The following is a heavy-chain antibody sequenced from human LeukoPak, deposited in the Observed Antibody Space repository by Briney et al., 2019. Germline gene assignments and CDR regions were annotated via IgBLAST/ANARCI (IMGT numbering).Heavy chain of an antibody. D-gene: IGHD6-6*01. CDR1: GGSISSYY. V-gene: IGHV4-59*01. Sequence: SETLSLTCTVSGGSISSYYWSWIRQPPGKGLEWIGYIYYSGSTNYNPSLKSRVTISVDTSKNQFSLKLSSVTAADTAVYYCVREGSIAKNWFDPWGQGTLVTVSS. J-gene: IGHJ5*02. CDR2: IYYSGST. CDR3: VREGSIAKNWFDP.